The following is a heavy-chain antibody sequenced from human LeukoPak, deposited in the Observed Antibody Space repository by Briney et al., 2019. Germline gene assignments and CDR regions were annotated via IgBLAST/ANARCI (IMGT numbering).Heavy chain of an antibody. CDR2: IYYSGST. D-gene: IGHD3-3*01. CDR3: ARRNLDFWSGYSYYFDY. V-gene: IGHV4-39*01. Sequence: SRTLSPTCTVSGGSITSSSYYGGCIRQPPGKWLEWIGSIYYSGSTNYNPSLKSRVTISVDTSKNQFSLKLSSVTAADTAVYYCARRNLDFWSGYSYYFDYWGQGTLVTVSS. J-gene: IGHJ4*02. CDR1: GGSITSSSYY.